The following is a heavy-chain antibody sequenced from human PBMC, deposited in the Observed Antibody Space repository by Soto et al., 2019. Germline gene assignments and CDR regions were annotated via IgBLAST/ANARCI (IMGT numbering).Heavy chain of an antibody. D-gene: IGHD3-22*01. CDR1: GYSFAGYW. V-gene: IGHV5-10-1*01. J-gene: IGHJ4*02. CDR2: IDPSDSQT. CDR3: ARQIYDSDTGPNFQYYFDC. Sequence: PGESLKISCKGSGYSFAGYWITWVRQKPGKGLEWMGRIDPSDSQTYYSPSFRGHVTISVTKSITTVFLQWSSLRASDTAMYYCARQIYDSDTGPNFQYYFDCLGQGTRVAVAS.